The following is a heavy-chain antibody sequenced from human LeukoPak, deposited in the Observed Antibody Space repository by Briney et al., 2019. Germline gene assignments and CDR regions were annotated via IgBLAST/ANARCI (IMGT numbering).Heavy chain of an antibody. CDR1: GGSFSGYY. CDR2: INHSGST. D-gene: IGHD6-19*01. V-gene: IGHV4-34*01. J-gene: IGHJ3*02. CDR3: ARARPYSSGWYDAFDI. Sequence: SETLSLTCAVYGGSFSGYYWSWIRQPPGKGLEWIGEINHSGSTNYNPSLKSRVTISVDTSKNQFSLKLSSVTAADTAVYYCARARPYSSGWYDAFDIWGQGTMVTVSS.